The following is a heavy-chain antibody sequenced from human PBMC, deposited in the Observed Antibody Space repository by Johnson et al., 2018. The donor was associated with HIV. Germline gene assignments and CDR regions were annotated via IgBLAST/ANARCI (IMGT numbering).Heavy chain of an antibody. J-gene: IGHJ3*02. CDR2: ISYDGSNK. CDR3: AKDGAAPASYGAFDI. CDR1: GFTFSSYA. Sequence: QVQLVESGGGVVQPGRSLRLSCAASGFTFSSYAMHWVRQAPGKGLEWVAVISYDGSNKYYADSVKGRFTISRDKSKNTLYLQMNSLRAEDTAVYYCAKDGAAPASYGAFDIWGQGTMVTVSS. D-gene: IGHD2-8*01. V-gene: IGHV3-30-3*01.